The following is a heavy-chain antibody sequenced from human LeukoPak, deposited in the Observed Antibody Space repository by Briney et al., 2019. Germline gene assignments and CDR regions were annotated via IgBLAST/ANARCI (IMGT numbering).Heavy chain of an antibody. D-gene: IGHD2-2*01. CDR2: IYYSGNT. CDR3: ARETINGYALDS. V-gene: IGHV4-59*01. J-gene: IGHJ4*02. CDR1: SGSITNYY. Sequence: SETLSLTCTVSSGSITNYYWSWIRQPPGKGLEWIGFIYYSGNTNYNPSLKSRVTVSVDTSKNQFSLKLSSMTAADTAVYYCARETINGYALDSWGQGTLVTVSS.